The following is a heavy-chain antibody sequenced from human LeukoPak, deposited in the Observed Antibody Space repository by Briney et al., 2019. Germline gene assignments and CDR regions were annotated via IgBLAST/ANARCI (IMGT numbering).Heavy chain of an antibody. V-gene: IGHV5-51*01. Sequence: GESLKISCKGSGYSFTSYWIGWVRQMPGKGLERMGIIYPGDSDTRYSPSFQGQVTISADKSISTAYLQWSSLKASDTAMYYCARHLMVYASTYYYYYGMDVWGQGTTVTVSS. CDR3: ARHLMVYASTYYYYYGMDV. CDR1: GYSFTSYW. CDR2: IYPGDSDT. D-gene: IGHD2-8*01. J-gene: IGHJ6*02.